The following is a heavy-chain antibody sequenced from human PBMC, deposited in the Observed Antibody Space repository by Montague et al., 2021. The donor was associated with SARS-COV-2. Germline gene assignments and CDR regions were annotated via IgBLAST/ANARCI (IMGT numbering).Heavy chain of an antibody. D-gene: IGHD3-9*01. CDR3: ARLPYDNSYGMDV. CDR1: GGSISTYY. Sequence: SETLSLICTVSGGSISTYYWNWIRQFPGKGLEWIGYIDYSGSTNYNPSLQSRVIISVDRSKIQFSLKLNSVTAADTAIYYCARLPYDNSYGMDVWGHGTTATVSS. J-gene: IGHJ6*02. V-gene: IGHV4-59*01. CDR2: IDYSGST.